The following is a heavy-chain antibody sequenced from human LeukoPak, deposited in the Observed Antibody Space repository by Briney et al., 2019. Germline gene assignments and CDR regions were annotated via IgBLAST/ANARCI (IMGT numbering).Heavy chain of an antibody. D-gene: IGHD5-24*01. CDR2: IIPIFGTA. CDR3: ARGLSIEGYNFNY. V-gene: IGHV1-69*05. J-gene: IGHJ4*02. Sequence: SVKVSCKASGGTFSSYAISWVRQAPGQGLEWMGRIIPIFGTANYAQKFQGRVTITTDESTSTAYMELSRLRSDGTAVYYCARGLSIEGYNFNYWGQGTLVTVSS. CDR1: GGTFSSYA.